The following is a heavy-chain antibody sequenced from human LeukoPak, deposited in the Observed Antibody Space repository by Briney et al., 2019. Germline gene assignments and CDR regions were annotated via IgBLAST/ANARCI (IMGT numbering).Heavy chain of an antibody. Sequence: GGSLRLSCAASGFTFSSYAMSWVRQTPGKGLEWVSAISGSGGSTYYADSVKGRFTISRDNSKNTLYLQMNSLRAEDTAVYYCAKDKARGITIFGVVTSSIDYWSQGTLVTVSS. CDR2: ISGSGGST. D-gene: IGHD3-3*01. CDR3: AKDKARGITIFGVVTSSIDY. J-gene: IGHJ4*02. CDR1: GFTFSSYA. V-gene: IGHV3-23*01.